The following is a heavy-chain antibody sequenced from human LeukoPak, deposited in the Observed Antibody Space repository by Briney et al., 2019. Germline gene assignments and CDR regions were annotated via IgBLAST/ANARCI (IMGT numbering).Heavy chain of an antibody. Sequence: PGGSLRLSCAASGFTFSSYGMHWVRQAPGKGLEWVAFIRYDGSNKYYADSVKGRFTISRDNSKNTLYLQMNSLRAEDTAVYYCANTSCGGDCYSGYYYYYMDVWGKGTTVTVSS. CDR3: ANTSCGGDCYSGYYYYYMDV. J-gene: IGHJ6*03. D-gene: IGHD2-21*01. CDR2: IRYDGSNK. CDR1: GFTFSSYG. V-gene: IGHV3-30*02.